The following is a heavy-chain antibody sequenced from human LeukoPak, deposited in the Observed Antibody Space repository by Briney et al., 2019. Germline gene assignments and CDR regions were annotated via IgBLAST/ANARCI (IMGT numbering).Heavy chain of an antibody. CDR3: AKEYCSGGSCYRGAFDI. Sequence: XSXHSGSIGYADSVKVRFTISRDNAKNSLYLQMNSLRAEDMALYYCAKEYCSGGSCYRGAFDIWGQGTMVTVSS. CDR2: XSXHSGSI. J-gene: IGHJ3*02. D-gene: IGHD2-15*01. V-gene: IGHV3-9*03.